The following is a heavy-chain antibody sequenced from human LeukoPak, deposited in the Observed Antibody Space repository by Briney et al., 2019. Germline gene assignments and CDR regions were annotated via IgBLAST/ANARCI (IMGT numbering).Heavy chain of an antibody. D-gene: IGHD6-13*01. CDR1: GFNFWRFA. Sequence: GGFPGLSRAGSGFNFWRFAIGLVRPGPGEGVGGGLAISGSGGSTYYADSVKGRFTISRDNSKNTLYLQMNSLRAEDTAVYYCATERTGYSSSSFDYWGQGTLVTVSS. J-gene: IGHJ4*02. V-gene: IGHV3-23*01. CDR3: ATERTGYSSSSFDY. CDR2: ISGSGGST.